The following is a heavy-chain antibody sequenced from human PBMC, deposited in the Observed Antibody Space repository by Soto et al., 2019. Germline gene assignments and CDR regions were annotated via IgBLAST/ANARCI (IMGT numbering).Heavy chain of an antibody. J-gene: IGHJ4*02. CDR1: GFTFSTHW. CDR2: INSDGSTT. CDR3: ARVPIGGYDWV. D-gene: IGHD5-12*01. V-gene: IGHV3-74*01. Sequence: EVQLLESGGGLIQPGGSLRLSCAASGFTFSTHWMHWVRQAPGKGLVWVSRINSDGSTTNYVDSVKGRFTISRDNAKNTVYLQMNSLRAEDTAVYYCARVPIGGYDWVWGQGTLVTVSS.